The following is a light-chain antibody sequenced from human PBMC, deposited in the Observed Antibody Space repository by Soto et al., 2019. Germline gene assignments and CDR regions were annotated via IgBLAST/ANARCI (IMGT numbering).Light chain of an antibody. V-gene: IGLV3-21*04. CDR3: QVWDSSSDHPVV. J-gene: IGLJ2*01. CDR2: YDS. CDR1: NIGSKS. Sequence: SYELTQPTSVSVAPGKTARITCWGNNIGSKSVHWYQQKPGQAPVLVIYYDSDRPSGIPERFSGSNSGNTATLTISRVEAGDEADYYWQVWDSSSDHPVVFGGGTKLTVL.